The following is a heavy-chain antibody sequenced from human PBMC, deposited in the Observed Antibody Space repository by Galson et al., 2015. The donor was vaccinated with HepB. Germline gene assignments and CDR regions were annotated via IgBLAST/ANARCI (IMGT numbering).Heavy chain of an antibody. J-gene: IGHJ4*02. CDR3: ARDSATRPFDY. CDR1: GDTFSSNA. CDR2: IIPILGIA. V-gene: IGHV1-69*04. Sequence: SVKVSCKASGDTFSSNAIGWVRQAPGQGLEWMGRIIPILGIANHAQKFQGRVTITADKSTSTAYMELRSLRSEDTAVYYCARDSATRPFDYWGQGTLVTVPS. D-gene: IGHD6-6*01.